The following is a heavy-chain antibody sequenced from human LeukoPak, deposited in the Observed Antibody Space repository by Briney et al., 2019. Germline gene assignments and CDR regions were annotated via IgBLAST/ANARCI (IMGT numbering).Heavy chain of an antibody. CDR3: ARDVEAAAGPGPFDP. CDR1: VGSISSSSYY. CDR2: IYYSGST. D-gene: IGHD6-13*01. Sequence: PSETLSLTRTVSVGSISSSSYYWGWIRQPPGKGLEWIGSIYYSGSTYYNPSLKSRVTLSVDTSKNQFSLKLSSVTAADTAVYYCARDVEAAAGPGPFDPWGQGTLVTVSS. J-gene: IGHJ5*02. V-gene: IGHV4-39*07.